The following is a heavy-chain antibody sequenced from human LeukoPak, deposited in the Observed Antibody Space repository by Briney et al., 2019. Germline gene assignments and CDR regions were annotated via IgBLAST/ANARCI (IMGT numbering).Heavy chain of an antibody. CDR3: ARRDLYRRYFDY. CDR1: GGSISSGNYY. V-gene: IGHV4-61*02. J-gene: IGHJ4*02. Sequence: PSQTLSLTCTVSGGSISSGNYYWSWIRQPAGKGLEWIGRIYTSGSTNYNPSLKSRVTISVDTSKNQFSLKLSSETAADTAVYYCARRDLYRRYFDYWGQGTLVTVSS. CDR2: IYTSGST.